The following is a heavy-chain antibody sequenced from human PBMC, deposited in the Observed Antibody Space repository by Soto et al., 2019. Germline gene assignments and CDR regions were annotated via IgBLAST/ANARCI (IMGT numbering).Heavy chain of an antibody. J-gene: IGHJ6*02. CDR2: INPNSGGT. D-gene: IGHD6-25*01. CDR3: AREQRNNLRDYYAMDV. V-gene: IGHV1-2*04. CDR1: GYTFTGYY. Sequence: ASVKVSCKASGYTFTGYYMHWVRQAPGQGLEWMGWINPNSGGTNYAQKFQGWVTMTRDTSISTAYMELSRLRSDDTAVYYCAREQRNNLRDYYAMDVWSQGTTVTVSS.